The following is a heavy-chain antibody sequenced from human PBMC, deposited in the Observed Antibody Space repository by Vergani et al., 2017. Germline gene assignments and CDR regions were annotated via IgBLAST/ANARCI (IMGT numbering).Heavy chain of an antibody. CDR3: ARAIAGAAAGTY. J-gene: IGHJ4*02. D-gene: IGHD6-13*01. V-gene: IGHV1-69*04. CDR1: GGTFSSYA. CDR2: IIPILGIA. Sequence: QVQLVQSGAEVKKPGASVKVSCKASGGTFSSYAISWVRQAPGQGLEWMGRIIPILGIANYAQKLQGRVTMTTDTSTSTAYMELRSLRSDDTAVYYCARAIAGAAAGTYWGQGTLVTVSS.